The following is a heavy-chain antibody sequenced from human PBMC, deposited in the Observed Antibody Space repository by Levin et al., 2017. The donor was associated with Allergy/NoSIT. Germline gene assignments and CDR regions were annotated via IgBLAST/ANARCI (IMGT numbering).Heavy chain of an antibody. D-gene: IGHD4-17*01. CDR1: GYTFTGYY. CDR2: INPNSGGT. Sequence: GESLKISCKASGYTFTGYYMHWVRQAPGQGLEWMGWINPNSGGTNYAQKFQGRVTMTRDTSISTAYMELSRLRSDDTAVYYCARVNYGDYVRWFDPWGQGTLVTVSS. V-gene: IGHV1-2*02. J-gene: IGHJ5*02. CDR3: ARVNYGDYVRWFDP.